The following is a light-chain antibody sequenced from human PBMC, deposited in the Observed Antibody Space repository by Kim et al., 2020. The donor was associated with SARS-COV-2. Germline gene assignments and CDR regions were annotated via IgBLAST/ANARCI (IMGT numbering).Light chain of an antibody. CDR3: SSYTSISTDV. Sequence: QSALTQPPSVSGSPGQSVTISCTGTSSDVGTYNRVSWYQQPPGTAPKLMIYEVSSRPSGVPDRFSGSKSGNTASLTISGLQAQDEADYYCSSYTSISTDVFGTGTKVTVL. CDR2: EVS. V-gene: IGLV2-18*02. J-gene: IGLJ1*01. CDR1: SSDVGTYNR.